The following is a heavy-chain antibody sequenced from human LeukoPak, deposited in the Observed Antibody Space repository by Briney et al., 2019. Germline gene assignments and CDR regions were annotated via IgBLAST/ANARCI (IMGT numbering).Heavy chain of an antibody. CDR3: ARISIYSGSYY. J-gene: IGHJ4*02. V-gene: IGHV4-39*01. CDR1: GGSISSSSYY. CDR2: IYYSGST. Sequence: SETLSLTCTVSGGSISSSSYYWGWIRQPPGKWLEWIGSIYYSGSTYYNPSLKSRVTISVDTSKNQFSLKLSSVTAADTAVYYCARISIYSGSYYWGQGTLVTVSS. D-gene: IGHD1-26*01.